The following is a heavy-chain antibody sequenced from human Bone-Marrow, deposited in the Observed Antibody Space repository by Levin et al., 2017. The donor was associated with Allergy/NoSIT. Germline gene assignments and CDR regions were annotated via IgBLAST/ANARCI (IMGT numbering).Heavy chain of an antibody. CDR2: IYYSGTT. CDR3: ERLQYFYDMSGHLFDH. J-gene: IGHJ5*02. Sequence: PSETLSLTCTVSGGSISSTDYYWGWIRQPPGKGLEWIASIYYSGTTSYNPSLKSRVTIGVDTSKNQFSLKLSSLTAPDTALYYCERLQYFYDMSGHLFDHWGQGTLVTVSS. D-gene: IGHD3-22*01. V-gene: IGHV4-39*01. CDR1: GGSISSTDYY.